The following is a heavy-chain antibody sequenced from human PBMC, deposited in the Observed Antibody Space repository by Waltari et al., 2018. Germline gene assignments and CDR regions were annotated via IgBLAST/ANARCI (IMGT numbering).Heavy chain of an antibody. CDR1: GGTFSSSA. CDR2: IIPNFGTA. J-gene: IGHJ4*02. CDR3: ARNPITIFGVVIIRYDY. V-gene: IGHV1-69*01. D-gene: IGHD3-3*01. Sequence: QVQLVQSGAEVKKPGSSVKVSCKASGGTFSSSAISWVRPAPGQGMEWMGGIIPNFGTANYEQKCQGRVTITEDESTSTAYMELSSLRSEDTAVYYCARNPITIFGVVIIRYDYWGQGTLVTVSS.